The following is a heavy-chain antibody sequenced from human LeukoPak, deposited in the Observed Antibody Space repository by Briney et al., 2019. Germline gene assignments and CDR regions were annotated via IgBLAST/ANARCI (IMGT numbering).Heavy chain of an antibody. D-gene: IGHD3-22*01. CDR1: GGSISSSSYY. V-gene: IGHV4-39*07. CDR2: IYYSGST. J-gene: IGHJ5*02. CDR3: ARGDWGYYYDSSGYPSAGFDP. Sequence: SETLSLTCTVSGGSISSSSYYWGWIRQPPGKGLEWIGSIYYSGSTYYNPSLKSRVTISVDTSKNQFSLKLSSVTAADTAVYYCARGDWGYYYDSSGYPSAGFDPWGQGTPVTVSS.